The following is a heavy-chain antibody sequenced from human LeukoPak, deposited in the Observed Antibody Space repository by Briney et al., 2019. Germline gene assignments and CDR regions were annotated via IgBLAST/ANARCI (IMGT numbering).Heavy chain of an antibody. CDR3: ARGVMTDY. V-gene: IGHV4-34*01. CDR2: INHSGST. Sequence: SETLSLTCAVYGGSFSGYYWSWIRQPPGKGLEWIGEINHSGSTNYNPSLKSRVTISVDTSKNQFSLKLSSVTAADTAVYYCARGVMTDYWGQGTLVTVSS. D-gene: IGHD3-16*01. CDR1: GGSFSGYY. J-gene: IGHJ4*02.